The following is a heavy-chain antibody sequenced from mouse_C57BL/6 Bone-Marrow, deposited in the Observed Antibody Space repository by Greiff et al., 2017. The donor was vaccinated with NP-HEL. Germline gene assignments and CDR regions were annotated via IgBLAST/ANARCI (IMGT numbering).Heavy chain of an antibody. Sequence: EVKLMESGGDLVKPGGSLKLSCAASGFTFSSYGMSWVRQTPDKRLEWVATISSGGSYTYYPDSVKGRFTISRDNAKNTLYLQMSSLKSENTAMDDCAGHDDYELRCVDAMDYWGQGTSVTVSS. V-gene: IGHV5-6*01. CDR2: ISSGGSYT. CDR3: AGHDDYELRCVDAMDY. J-gene: IGHJ4*01. D-gene: IGHD2-4*01. CDR1: GFTFSSYG.